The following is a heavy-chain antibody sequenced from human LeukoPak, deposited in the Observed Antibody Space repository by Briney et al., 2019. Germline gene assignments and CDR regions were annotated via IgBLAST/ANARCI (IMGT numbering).Heavy chain of an antibody. V-gene: IGHV1-18*01. D-gene: IGHD1-26*01. Sequence: ASVKVSCKASGYTFTTYGIIWVRQAPGQGLEWMGWISTYNAKTKYAQNLQGRVAMTTDTSTSTVYMELRSLTSDDTAVYYCARDTGSNFFDPWGQGTLVTVAS. J-gene: IGHJ5*02. CDR1: GYTFTTYG. CDR3: ARDTGSNFFDP. CDR2: ISTYNAKT.